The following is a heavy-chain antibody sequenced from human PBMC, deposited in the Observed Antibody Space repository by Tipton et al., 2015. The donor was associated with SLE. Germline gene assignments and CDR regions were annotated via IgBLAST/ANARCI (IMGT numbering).Heavy chain of an antibody. V-gene: IGHV6-1*01. CDR3: ARVPDDPSSSPTFDY. CDR2: TYYRSKWYN. Sequence: TLSLTCAISGDSVSSNSAAWNWIRQSPSRGLEWLGRTYYRSKWYNDYAVSVKSRITINPDTSKNQFSLQLSPVTAADTAVYYCARVPDDPSSSPTFDYWGQGTLVIVSS. J-gene: IGHJ4*02. D-gene: IGHD6-6*01. CDR1: GDSVSSNSAA.